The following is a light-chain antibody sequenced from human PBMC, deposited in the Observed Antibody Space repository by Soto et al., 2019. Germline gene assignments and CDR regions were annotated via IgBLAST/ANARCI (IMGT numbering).Light chain of an antibody. CDR1: QSISSNY. J-gene: IGKJ1*01. V-gene: IGKV3-20*01. CDR2: DAS. CDR3: QQYGDSTT. Sequence: EIVLTQSPGTLSLSPGERATLSCRASQSISSNYVAWYQQKPGQAPRLLIYDASSRATGIPNRFSGSGSGTDFTLNISRLEPEDFAVFYCQQYGDSTTFGQGTKVDIK.